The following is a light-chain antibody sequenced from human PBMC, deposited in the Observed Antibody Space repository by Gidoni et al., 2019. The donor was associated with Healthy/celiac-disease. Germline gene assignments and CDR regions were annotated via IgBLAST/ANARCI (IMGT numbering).Light chain of an antibody. CDR3: QVWDGPHVV. CDR2: DDS. V-gene: IGLV3-21*02. J-gene: IGLJ2*01. CDR1: TIGSKS. Sequence: SSVLTQPPSVSVAPGQTARITCGGNTIGSKSVHWYQQKPGQAPVLVVYDDSDRPSGIPERFSGSNSGNTATLTISRVEAGDEADYYCQVWDGPHVVFGGGTKLTVL.